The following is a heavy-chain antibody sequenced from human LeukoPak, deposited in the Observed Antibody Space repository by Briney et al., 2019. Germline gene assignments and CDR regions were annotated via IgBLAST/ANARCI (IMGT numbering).Heavy chain of an antibody. CDR1: GDSISSGYY. V-gene: IGHV4-38-2*01. CDR3: ARNSSGLFFDF. Sequence: SETLSLTCDVSGDSISSGYYWGWIRQPPGKGLKWIGRIYHSGSTTYNPSLKSRVTIPADTPKTQFSLEVRPVPAPATAVYYCARNSSGLFFDFWGQGTRVSVSS. D-gene: IGHD6-19*01. CDR2: IYHSGST. J-gene: IGHJ4*02.